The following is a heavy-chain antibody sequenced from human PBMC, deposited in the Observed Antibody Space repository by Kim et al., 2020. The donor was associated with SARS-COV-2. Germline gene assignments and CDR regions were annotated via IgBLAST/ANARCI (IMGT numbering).Heavy chain of an antibody. CDR2: INPYGGST. D-gene: IGHD6-13*01. Sequence: ASVKVSCKASGYTFISYYIHWVRQAPGQGLEWMGMINPYGGSTSYAQQFQGRVTMTRDTSTSTVYMELSSLRSGDTAVYYCARAAEQQLVYFCPYWGQ. CDR1: GYTFISYY. V-gene: IGHV1-46*01. J-gene: IGHJ4*02. CDR3: ARAAEQQLVYFCPY.